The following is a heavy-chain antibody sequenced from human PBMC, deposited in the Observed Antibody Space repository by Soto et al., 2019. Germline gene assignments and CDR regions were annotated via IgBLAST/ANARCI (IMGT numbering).Heavy chain of an antibody. CDR3: ARDLRNDNYYYYGMDV. D-gene: IGHD1-1*01. CDR2: INAGNGNT. J-gene: IGHJ6*02. V-gene: IGHV1-3*05. CDR1: GYTFTSYA. Sequence: QVQLVQSGAEEKKPGASVKVSCKAPGYTFTSYAMHWVRQAPGQRLEWMGWINAGNGNTKYSQKFQGRVTITRDTSASTAYMELSSLRSEDTAVYYCARDLRNDNYYYYGMDVWGQGTTVTVSS.